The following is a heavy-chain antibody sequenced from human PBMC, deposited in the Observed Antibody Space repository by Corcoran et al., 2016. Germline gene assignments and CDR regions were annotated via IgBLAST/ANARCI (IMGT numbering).Heavy chain of an antibody. D-gene: IGHD6-13*01. J-gene: IGHJ5*02. CDR3: AREAYSSSWYGNNWFDP. V-gene: IGHV1-2*02. CDR1: GYTFTGYY. Sequence: QVQLVQSGAEVKKPGASVKVSCKASGYTFTGYYMHWVRQAPGPGLEWMGWINPNSGGTNYAQKFQGRVTMTRDTSISTAYMELSRLRSDDTAVYYCAREAYSSSWYGNNWFDPWGQGTLVTVSS. CDR2: INPNSGGT.